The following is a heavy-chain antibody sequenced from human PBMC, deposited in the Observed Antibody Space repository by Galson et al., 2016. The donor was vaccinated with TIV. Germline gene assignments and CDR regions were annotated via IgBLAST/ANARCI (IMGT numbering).Heavy chain of an antibody. CDR2: TYCRSRCYY. CDR3: ARAAGRNGATCHATCESFDF. CDR1: GDSVSSNSAA. J-gene: IGHJ3*01. D-gene: IGHD3-10*01. V-gene: IGHV6-1*01. Sequence: CAISGDSVSSNSAAWNWIRQSPSRGLEWLGRTYCRSRCYYDYAVPVESRITIESDTSKNQFSLQLNSVTSEDTAVYYCARAAGRNGATCHATCESFDFWGQGTKVTVSS.